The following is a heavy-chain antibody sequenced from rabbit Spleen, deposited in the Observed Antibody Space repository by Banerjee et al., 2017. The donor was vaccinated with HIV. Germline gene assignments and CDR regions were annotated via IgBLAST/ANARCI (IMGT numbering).Heavy chain of an antibody. CDR2: IDTGSSGFT. Sequence: QEQLVESGGGLVKPEGSLTLTCKASAFSFSFNSYMCWVRQAPGKGLEWIACIDTGSSGFTYSASWAKGRFTISKTSSTTVTLQMTSLTAADTATYFCARDSGSSFSSYGMDLWGPGTLVTVS. CDR3: ARDSGSSFSSYGMDL. J-gene: IGHJ6*01. CDR1: AFSFSFNSY. D-gene: IGHD8-1*01. V-gene: IGHV1S45*01.